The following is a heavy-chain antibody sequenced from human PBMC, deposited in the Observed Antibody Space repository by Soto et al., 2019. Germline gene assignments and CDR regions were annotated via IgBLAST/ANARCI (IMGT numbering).Heavy chain of an antibody. CDR3: ARDPRVPFYPGPVVQQLVPSHYYYYGMDV. CDR1: GGSISSYY. J-gene: IGHJ6*02. V-gene: IGHV4-59*01. D-gene: IGHD6-13*01. Sequence: PSETLSLTCTVSGGSISSYYWSWIRQPPGKGLEWIGYIYYSGSTNYNPSLKSRVTISVDTSKNQFSLKLSSVTAADTAVYYCARDPRVPFYPGPVVQQLVPSHYYYYGMDVWGHGTTVTVSS. CDR2: IYYSGST.